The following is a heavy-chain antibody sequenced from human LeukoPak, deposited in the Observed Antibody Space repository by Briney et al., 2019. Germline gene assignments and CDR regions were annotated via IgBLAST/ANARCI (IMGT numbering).Heavy chain of an antibody. CDR1: GYTLTELS. V-gene: IGHV1-24*01. J-gene: IGHJ4*02. CDR2: FDPEDGET. CDR3: AGDYYDSSGYYYPGY. D-gene: IGHD3-22*01. Sequence: ASVKVSCKVSGYTLTELSMHWVRQAPGKGLEWMGGFDPEDGETIYAQKFQGRVTMTEDTSTDTAYMELSSLRSEDTAVYYCAGDYYDSSGYYYPGYWGQGTLVTVSS.